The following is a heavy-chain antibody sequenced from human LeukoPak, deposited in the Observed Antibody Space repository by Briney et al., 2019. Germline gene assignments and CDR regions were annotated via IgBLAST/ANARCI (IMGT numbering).Heavy chain of an antibody. J-gene: IGHJ4*02. CDR3: ARDVGALGMAPYYFDY. V-gene: IGHV1-69*06. D-gene: IGHD1-26*01. Sequence: ASVKVSCKASGGTFSSYAISWVRQAPGQGLEWMGGIIPIFGTANYAQKFQGRVTITADKSTSTAYMELSSLRSEDTAVYYCARDVGALGMAPYYFDYWGQGTLVTVSS. CDR2: IIPIFGTA. CDR1: GGTFSSYA.